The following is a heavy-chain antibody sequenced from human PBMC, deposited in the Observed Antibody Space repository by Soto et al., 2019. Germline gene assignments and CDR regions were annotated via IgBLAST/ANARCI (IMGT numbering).Heavy chain of an antibody. V-gene: IGHV3-23*01. CDR3: ASAKAVVIAALGI. D-gene: IGHD2-21*01. J-gene: IGHJ3*02. Sequence: EVQLLESGGGLVQPGGSLRLSCTASGFTFSSSAMNWVRQAPGQGLEWVASVSENGGSRGGTYYADSVKGRFTISRDNSKNTLYLQMASLRGADTAVYYCASAKAVVIAALGIWGQRTMVTVSS. CDR1: GFTFSSSA. CDR2: VSENGGSRGGT.